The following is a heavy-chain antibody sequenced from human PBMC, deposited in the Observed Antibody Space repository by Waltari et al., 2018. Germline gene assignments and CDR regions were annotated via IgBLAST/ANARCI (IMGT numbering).Heavy chain of an antibody. CDR3: ARDHRAAAHFDY. Sequence: VQLVQSGAEVKKPGASVKVSCKASGYTFTNFGIRWVRQAPGQSPEWMGWGSTFNSDTMYAQNVQGRVTMTTDTSTNTAYMELTGLRSDDTAVYYCARDHRAAAHFDYWGQGTPVIVSS. CDR1: GYTFTNFG. J-gene: IGHJ4*02. CDR2: GSTFNSDT. D-gene: IGHD2-2*01. V-gene: IGHV1-18*04.